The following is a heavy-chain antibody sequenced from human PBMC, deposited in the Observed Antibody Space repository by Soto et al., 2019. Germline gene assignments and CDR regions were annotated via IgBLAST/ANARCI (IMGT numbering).Heavy chain of an antibody. CDR3: ARDQREYYYDSSGLNWFDP. CDR1: GGSISSYY. D-gene: IGHD3-22*01. CDR2: IYYSGST. V-gene: IGHV4-59*01. J-gene: IGHJ5*02. Sequence: SETLSLTCTVSGGSISSYYWSWIRQPPGKGLEWIGYIYYSGSTNYNPSLKSRVTISVDTSKNQFSLKLSSVTAADAAVYYCARDQREYYYDSSGLNWFDPWGQGTLVTVSS.